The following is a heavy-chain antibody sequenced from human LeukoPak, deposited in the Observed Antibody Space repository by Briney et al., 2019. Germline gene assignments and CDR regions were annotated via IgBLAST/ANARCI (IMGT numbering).Heavy chain of an antibody. D-gene: IGHD5-24*01. CDR1: GGSFSSSNW. CDR2: IYHSGST. V-gene: IGHV4-4*02. J-gene: IGHJ4*02. CDR3: ARFGRDGYTPVHIGLDY. Sequence: SETLSLTCAVSGGSFSSSNWWSWVRQPPGKGLEWIGEIYHSGSTNYNPSLKSRVTISVDTSKNQFSLKLSSVTAADTAVYYCARFGRDGYTPVHIGLDYWGQGTLVTVSS.